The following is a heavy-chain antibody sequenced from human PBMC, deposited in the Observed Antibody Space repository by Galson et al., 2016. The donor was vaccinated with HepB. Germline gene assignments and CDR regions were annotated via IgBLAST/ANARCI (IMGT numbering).Heavy chain of an antibody. Sequence: SETLSLTCAVYGGSFSGYYWSWIRQSPGKGLEWIGEINHSGGTNYNPSLKSRVTMSLDTSKNQFSLKLTSVTAADTAVYYRARAGNGNGDSWGQGTPVTVSS. CDR3: ARAGNGNGDS. CDR1: GGSFSGYY. J-gene: IGHJ4*02. CDR2: INHSGGT. V-gene: IGHV4-34*01. D-gene: IGHD2-8*01.